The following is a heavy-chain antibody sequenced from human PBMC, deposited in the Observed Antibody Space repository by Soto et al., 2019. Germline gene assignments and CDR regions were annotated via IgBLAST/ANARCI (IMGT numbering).Heavy chain of an antibody. D-gene: IGHD6-6*01. V-gene: IGHV3-53*01. CDR2: IYSGGST. CDR1: WFTVSSNY. Sequence: GGSLRLSCAASWFTVSSNYMSWVRQAPGKGLEWVSVIYSGGSTYYADSVKGRFTISRDNSKNTLYLQMNSLRAEDTAVYYCARSRIATRTFDYSGQGTLVTV. J-gene: IGHJ4*02. CDR3: ARSRIATRTFDY.